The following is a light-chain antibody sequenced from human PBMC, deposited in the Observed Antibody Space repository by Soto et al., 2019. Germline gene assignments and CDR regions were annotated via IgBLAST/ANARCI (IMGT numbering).Light chain of an antibody. CDR3: QHYNSYSEA. J-gene: IGKJ1*01. Sequence: IVFRQSPATLSVAPGERATLSCRASQSVSGDLAWYHHKPGQAPRLLIYDASTRALDTPARFAGSGAGTEFTLTISSLQSEDFAVYYCQHYNSYSEAFGQGTKVDIK. CDR2: DAS. V-gene: IGKV3-15*01. CDR1: QSVSGD.